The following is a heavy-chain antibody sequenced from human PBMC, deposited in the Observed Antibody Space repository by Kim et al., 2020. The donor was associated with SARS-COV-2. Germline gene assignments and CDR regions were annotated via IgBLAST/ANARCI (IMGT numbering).Heavy chain of an antibody. Sequence: GGSLRLSCAASGFTFSSYAMSWVRQAPGKGLEWVSAISGSGGSTYYADSVKGRFTISRDNSKNTLYLQMNSLRAEDTAVYYCAKGTYYYGSGSYYKPDAFDIWGPGTMVTVSS. CDR3: AKGTYYYGSGSYYKPDAFDI. CDR2: ISGSGGST. V-gene: IGHV3-23*01. CDR1: GFTFSSYA. J-gene: IGHJ3*02. D-gene: IGHD3-10*01.